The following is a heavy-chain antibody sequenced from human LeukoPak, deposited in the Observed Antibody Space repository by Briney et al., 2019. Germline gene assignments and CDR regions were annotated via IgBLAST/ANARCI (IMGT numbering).Heavy chain of an antibody. CDR2: VYNSGIT. CDR1: GGRISNYY. J-gene: IGHJ4*02. CDR3: ARSRGLAGAATVIDY. D-gene: IGHD6-25*01. Sequence: SETLSLTCTVSGGRISNYYWTWIRQSPGQGLEWIGYVYNSGITDYNPSLKSRLTISVDTSKNQFSLKLSSMTAADTAVYYCARSRGLAGAATVIDYWGQGTLVTVSS. V-gene: IGHV4-59*08.